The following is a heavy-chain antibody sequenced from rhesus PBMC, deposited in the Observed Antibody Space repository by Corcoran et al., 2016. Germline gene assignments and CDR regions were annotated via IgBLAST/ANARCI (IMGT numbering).Heavy chain of an antibody. CDR2: ISGGGTL. V-gene: IGHV3-103*01. Sequence: EVQLVESGGGLAKPGGSLRLSCAASGFTFSSYAMHWVRQAPGKGLDWVSAISGGGTLYDAHTGKGLFTITRDNSKNTLSLQMNSLRAEETAVYYCAKVPSYYYESGYYTEYNRFDVWGPGVLVTVSS. J-gene: IGHJ5-1*01. CDR3: AKVPSYYYESGYYTEYNRFDV. CDR1: GFTFSSYA. D-gene: IGHD3-28*01.